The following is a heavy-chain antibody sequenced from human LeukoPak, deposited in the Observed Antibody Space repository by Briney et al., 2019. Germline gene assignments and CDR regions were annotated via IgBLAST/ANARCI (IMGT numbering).Heavy chain of an antibody. J-gene: IGHJ5*02. CDR1: GGSISGHY. V-gene: IGHV4-4*07. CDR2: ISSSGST. Sequence: SETLSLTCTVSGGSISGHYWSWIRQPAGKGLEWIGLISSSGSTNFNPSLKSRVTLSVDKSKNQFSLELSSVTAADTAVYYCARDLDNSPYNWFDPWGQGTLVTVSS. D-gene: IGHD1-14*01. CDR3: ARDLDNSPYNWFDP.